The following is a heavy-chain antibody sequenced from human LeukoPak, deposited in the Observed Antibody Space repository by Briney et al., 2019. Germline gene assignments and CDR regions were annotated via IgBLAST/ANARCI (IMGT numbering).Heavy chain of an antibody. CDR3: ARDAPIVVVPAAIRPSNWFDP. CDR1: GYTFTGYY. V-gene: IGHV1-2*02. Sequence: ASVKVSCKASGYTFTGYYMQWVRQAPGQGLEWMGWINPNSGGTNYAQKFQGRVTMTRDTSISTAYMELSRLRSDDTAVYYCARDAPIVVVPAAIRPSNWFDPWGQGTLVTVSS. J-gene: IGHJ5*02. CDR2: INPNSGGT. D-gene: IGHD2-2*02.